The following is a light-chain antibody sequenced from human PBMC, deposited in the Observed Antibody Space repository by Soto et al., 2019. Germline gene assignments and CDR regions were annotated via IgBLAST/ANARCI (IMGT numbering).Light chain of an antibody. Sequence: QSALTQPRSVSGSPGQSVTISCTGTSSDVADYNYVSWYQQHPDKAPKLMIFNVNKRPSGVPDRFSGSKSGYTASLTISGLQAEDEADYYCCSYAGSYTYVFGTGTKVTVL. CDR3: CSYAGSYTYV. V-gene: IGLV2-11*01. J-gene: IGLJ1*01. CDR2: NVN. CDR1: SSDVADYNY.